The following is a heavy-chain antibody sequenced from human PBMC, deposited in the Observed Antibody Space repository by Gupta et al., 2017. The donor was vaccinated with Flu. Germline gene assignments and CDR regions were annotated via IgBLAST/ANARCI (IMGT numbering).Heavy chain of an antibody. CDR1: GFTFKNYA. CDR3: EKDLQAFDGKWAVDS. J-gene: IGHJ4*02. Sequence: EVQLLESGGGLAQPGGSLRLPCTASGFTFKNYAMAWVRQAPGKGLPWLSGMHDSGSSINYEDSVKGRFAISSDNSMNTLYLQMNSLRDEDTALDYCEKDLQAFDGKWAVDSWGKGVMVTVSS. V-gene: IGHV3-23*01. D-gene: IGHD1-26*01. CDR2: MHDSGSSI.